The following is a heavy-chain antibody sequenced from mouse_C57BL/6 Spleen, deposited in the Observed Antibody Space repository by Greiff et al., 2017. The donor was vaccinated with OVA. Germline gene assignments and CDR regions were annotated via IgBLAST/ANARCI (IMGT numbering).Heavy chain of an antibody. CDR1: GYTFTSYW. V-gene: IGHV1-55*01. Sequence: QVQLQQPGAELVKPGASVKMSCKASGYTFTSYWITWVKQRPGQGLEWIGDIYPGSGSTNYNEKFKSKATLTVDTSSSTAYMQLSSLTSEDSAVYYCAREDCYDGGAWFAYWGQGTLVTVSA. D-gene: IGHD2-12*01. CDR3: AREDCYDGGAWFAY. J-gene: IGHJ3*01. CDR2: IYPGSGST.